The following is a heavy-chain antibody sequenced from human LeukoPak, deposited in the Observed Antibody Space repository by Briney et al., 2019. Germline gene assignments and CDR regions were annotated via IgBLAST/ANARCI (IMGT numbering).Heavy chain of an antibody. CDR2: IKQDGSEK. D-gene: IGHD3-10*01. CDR1: GFTFTNYW. CDR3: AREIFGSGSYPDF. J-gene: IGHJ4*02. V-gene: IGHV3-7*01. Sequence: GGSLRLSCVASGFTFTNYWMSWVRQAPGKGLEWVANIKQDGSEKYYMDSVKGRFTVSRDNAKNSLYLQMNSLRPDDTAVYYCAREIFGSGSYPDFWDQGTLVTVSS.